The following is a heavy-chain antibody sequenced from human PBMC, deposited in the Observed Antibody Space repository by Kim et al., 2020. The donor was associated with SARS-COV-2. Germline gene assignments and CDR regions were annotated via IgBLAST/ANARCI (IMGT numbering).Heavy chain of an antibody. V-gene: IGHV4-59*01. D-gene: IGHD5-18*01. Sequence: SETLSLTCTVSGGSISSYYWSWIRQPPGKGLEWIGYIFYSGSTNYNPSLKSRVTISVDTSKNQFSLKLSPVTAADTAVYYCARFRIQLWLQSSYYYGMDVWGQGTTVTVSS. CDR3: ARFRIQLWLQSSYYYGMDV. CDR2: IFYSGST. CDR1: GGSISSYY. J-gene: IGHJ6*02.